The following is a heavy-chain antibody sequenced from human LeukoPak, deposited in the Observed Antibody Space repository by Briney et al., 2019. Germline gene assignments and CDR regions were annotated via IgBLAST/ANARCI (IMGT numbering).Heavy chain of an antibody. CDR1: GYTFTGYY. CDR3: ARESGAVGDIVVVPAAPGAFDI. CDR2: INPNSGGT. V-gene: IGHV1-2*02. J-gene: IGHJ3*02. D-gene: IGHD2-2*01. Sequence: ASVKVSCKASGYTFTGYYMHWVRQAPGQGLEWMGWINPNSGGTNYAQKFQGRVTMTRDTSISTAYMELSRLRSDDTAVYYCARESGAVGDIVVVPAAPGAFDIWGQGTMVTVSS.